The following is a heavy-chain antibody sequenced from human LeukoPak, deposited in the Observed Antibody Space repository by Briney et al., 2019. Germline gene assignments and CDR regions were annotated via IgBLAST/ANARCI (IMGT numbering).Heavy chain of an antibody. CDR3: AREAPPLYSGSYSNWFDS. CDR2: IYFSGST. D-gene: IGHD1-26*01. CDR1: GGSISSDF. Sequence: SETLSLTCTVSGGSISSDFWSWIRQPPGKGLEWIGYIYFSGSTNYNPSLLIRVTISVDTSKKQFSLKLRSVTAADTAVYYCAREAPPLYSGSYSNWFDSWGQGTLVTVSS. J-gene: IGHJ5*01. V-gene: IGHV4-59*01.